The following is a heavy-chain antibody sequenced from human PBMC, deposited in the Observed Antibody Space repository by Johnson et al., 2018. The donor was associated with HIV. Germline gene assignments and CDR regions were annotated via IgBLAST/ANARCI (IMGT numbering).Heavy chain of an antibody. Sequence: VQLVESWGGVVQPGRSLRLSCAASGFTFSSYAMHWVRQAPGKGLEWVAVISYDGSNKYYADSVKGRFTISRDNSKNTLYLQMNSLRAEDTAVYYCASLGLDLLVKAPLSVVFDAFDIWGQGTMVTVSS. CDR3: ASLGLDLLVKAPLSVVFDAFDI. D-gene: IGHD3-16*01. V-gene: IGHV3-30-3*01. J-gene: IGHJ3*02. CDR2: ISYDGSNK. CDR1: GFTFSSYA.